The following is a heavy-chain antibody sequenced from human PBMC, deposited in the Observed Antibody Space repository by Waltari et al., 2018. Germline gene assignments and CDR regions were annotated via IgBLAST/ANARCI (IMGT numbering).Heavy chain of an antibody. CDR1: GFTVSTNH. J-gene: IGHJ4*02. D-gene: IGHD2-21*01. V-gene: IGHV3-66*02. CDR3: ARDVGGDGYSLYDF. CDR2: IKDGGTT. Sequence: EVQVVESGGDLVQPGGSLRLSCAVSGFTVSTNHLNWFRQGPGKGVGWVSVIKDGGTTSYADSVGGRITVSRDNSRNTVYLQMNSLRSEDTAVYYCARDVGGDGYSLYDFWGQGTLVTVSS.